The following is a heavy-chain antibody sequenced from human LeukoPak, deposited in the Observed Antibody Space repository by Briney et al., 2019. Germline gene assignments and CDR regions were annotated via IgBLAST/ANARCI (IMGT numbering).Heavy chain of an antibody. V-gene: IGHV3-23*01. D-gene: IGHD2-15*01. CDR3: AKQLGYCSDGSCYFPY. J-gene: IGHJ4*02. CDR2: ISNNGGYT. Sequence: GGSLRLSCAASGFTFSSSAMSWVRRAPGKGLEWVSAISNNGGYTYYADSVQGRFTISRDNSKSTLCLQMNSLRAEDTAVYYCAKQLGYCSDGSCYFPYWGQGTLVTVSS. CDR1: GFTFSSSA.